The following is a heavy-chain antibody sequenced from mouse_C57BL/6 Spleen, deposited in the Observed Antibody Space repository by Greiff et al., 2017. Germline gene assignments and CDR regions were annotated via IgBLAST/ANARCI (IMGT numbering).Heavy chain of an antibody. CDR1: GFTFSSYA. J-gene: IGHJ4*01. V-gene: IGHV5-4*01. CDR3: ARDLMNYYGSTYAMDY. Sequence: EVKVVESGGGLVKPGGSLKLSCAASGFTFSSYAMSWVRQTPEKRLEWVATISDGGSYTYYPDNVKGRFTISRDNAKNNLYLQMSHLKSEDTAMYYCARDLMNYYGSTYAMDYWGQGTSVTVSS. D-gene: IGHD1-1*01. CDR2: ISDGGSYT.